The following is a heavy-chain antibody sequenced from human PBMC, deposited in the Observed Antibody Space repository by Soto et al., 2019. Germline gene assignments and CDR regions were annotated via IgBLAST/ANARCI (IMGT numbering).Heavy chain of an antibody. CDR3: ALYCSGGSCYPTTFDY. D-gene: IGHD2-15*01. V-gene: IGHV3-30*03. Sequence: LRLSCAASGFTFSSYGMHWVRQAPGKGLEWVAVISYDGSNKYYADSVKGRFTISRDNSKNTLYLQMNSLRAEDTAVYYCALYCSGGSCYPTTFDYWGQGTLVTVSS. CDR1: GFTFSSYG. J-gene: IGHJ4*02. CDR2: ISYDGSNK.